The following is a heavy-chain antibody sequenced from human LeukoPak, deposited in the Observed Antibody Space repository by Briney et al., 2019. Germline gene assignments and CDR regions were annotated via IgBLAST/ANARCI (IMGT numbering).Heavy chain of an antibody. J-gene: IGHJ4*02. D-gene: IGHD3-10*01. V-gene: IGHV3-23*01. Sequence: RPGGSLRLSCAASGFTFSSYAMSWVRQAPGKGLEWVSAISGSGGSTYYADSVKGRFTISRDNSKNTLYLQMNSLRAEDTAVYYCARDAFMVRGELGYYWGQGTLVTVSS. CDR1: GFTFSSYA. CDR3: ARDAFMVRGELGYY. CDR2: ISGSGGST.